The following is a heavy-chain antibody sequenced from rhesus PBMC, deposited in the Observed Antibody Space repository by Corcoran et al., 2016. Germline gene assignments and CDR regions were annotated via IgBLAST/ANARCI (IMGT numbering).Heavy chain of an antibody. Sequence: QVQLQESGPGLVKPSETLSPTCPVSGGSSSSNYWSWTRQPPGMGLAGFGRIPGSGGGTDYYPSRNIRFTMYTDTPKNQFYLKLSSVTAENTDVYYCARAGNIWTGYYRNNGFDVWGPGVLVTVSS. CDR3: ARAGNIWTGYYRNNGFDV. D-gene: IGHD3-3*01. V-gene: IGHV4-173*01. CDR1: GGSSSSNY. CDR2: IPGSGGGT. J-gene: IGHJ5-1*01.